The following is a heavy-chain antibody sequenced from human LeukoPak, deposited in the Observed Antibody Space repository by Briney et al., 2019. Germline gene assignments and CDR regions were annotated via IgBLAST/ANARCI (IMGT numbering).Heavy chain of an antibody. CDR1: GGSISSYY. CDR2: IYYSGST. Sequence: SETLSLTCTVSGGSISSYYGSWLRQPPGKGLEWIGYIYYSGSTNYNPSLKSRVTISVDTSKNQFSLKLSSVTAADTAVYYCARTDGDYVGYFDYWGQGTLVTVSS. CDR3: ARTDGDYVGYFDY. J-gene: IGHJ4*02. D-gene: IGHD4-17*01. V-gene: IGHV4-59*01.